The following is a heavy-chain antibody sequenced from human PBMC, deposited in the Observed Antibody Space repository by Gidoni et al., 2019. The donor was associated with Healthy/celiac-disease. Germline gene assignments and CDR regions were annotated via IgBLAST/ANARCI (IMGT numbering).Heavy chain of an antibody. CDR3: AREVRGYSSH. J-gene: IGHJ4*02. CDR1: GGSISSYY. D-gene: IGHD5-18*01. Sequence: QVQLQESGPGLVKPSETLSLTCTVSGGSISSYYWSWIRQPPGKGLEWIGYIYYSGSTNYNPSLKSRVTISVDTSKNQFSLKLSSVTAADTAVYYCAREVRGYSSHWGQGTLVTVSS. V-gene: IGHV4-59*01. CDR2: IYYSGST.